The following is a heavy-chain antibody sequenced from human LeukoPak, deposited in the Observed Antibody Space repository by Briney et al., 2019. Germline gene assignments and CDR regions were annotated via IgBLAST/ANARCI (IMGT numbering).Heavy chain of an antibody. D-gene: IGHD6-19*01. CDR1: GYTFRTYG. J-gene: IGHJ4*02. CDR3: AKDLGSGWYYFDN. Sequence: GGSLTLSCAASGYTFRTYGMHWVRHAPGKGLEWVAVIWYDGSEKYYADSVKGRFTISRDNFKNTLYLQMDSLRVEDTAVYYCAKDLGSGWYYFDNWGQGTLVTVSS. V-gene: IGHV3-33*06. CDR2: IWYDGSEK.